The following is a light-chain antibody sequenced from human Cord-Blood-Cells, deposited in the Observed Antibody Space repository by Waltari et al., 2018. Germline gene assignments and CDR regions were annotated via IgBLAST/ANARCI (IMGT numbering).Light chain of an antibody. CDR1: QSVLYSSNNKNY. Sequence: DIVMTQSPDSLAVSLGERATINCKSSQSVLYSSNNKNYLAWHQQKPGQPPKLLIYWASTRESGVPYRFSGSGSGTDFTLTSSSLQAEDVAVYYCQQYYSTPLTFGGGTKVEIK. V-gene: IGKV4-1*01. CDR2: WAS. CDR3: QQYYSTPLT. J-gene: IGKJ4*01.